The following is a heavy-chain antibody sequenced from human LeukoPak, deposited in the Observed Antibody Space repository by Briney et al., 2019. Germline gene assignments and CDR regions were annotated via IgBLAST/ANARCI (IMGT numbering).Heavy chain of an antibody. J-gene: IGHJ4*02. Sequence: GGSLRPSCAASGFTFSSYAMSWVRQAPGKGLEWVSAISGSGGSTYYADSVKGRFSISRDNSKTTLYLQMSSLRVEDTAVYYCVEGIFDYWGQGTLVAVSS. CDR1: GFTFSSYA. V-gene: IGHV3-23*01. CDR3: VEGIFDY. D-gene: IGHD3-10*01. CDR2: ISGSGGST.